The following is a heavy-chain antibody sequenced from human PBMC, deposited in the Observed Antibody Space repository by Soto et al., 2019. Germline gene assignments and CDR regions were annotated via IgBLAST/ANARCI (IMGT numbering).Heavy chain of an antibody. CDR3: ARDRYCSSTSCYILGTYYYYGMDV. D-gene: IGHD2-2*02. Sequence: QVQLVESGGGLVKPGGSLRLSCAASGFTFSDYYMSWIRQAPGKGLEWVSYISSSGSTIYYADSVKGRFTISRDNAKNSLHRQMNSLSAEDTAAYYCARDRYCSSTSCYILGTYYYYGMDVWGQGTTVTVSS. J-gene: IGHJ6*02. CDR1: GFTFSDYY. CDR2: ISSSGSTI. V-gene: IGHV3-11*01.